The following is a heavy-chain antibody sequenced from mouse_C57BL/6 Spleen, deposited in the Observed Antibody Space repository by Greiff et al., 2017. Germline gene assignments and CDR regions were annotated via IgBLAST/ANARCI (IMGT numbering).Heavy chain of an antibody. CDR3: ARRYYGSSWYFDV. Sequence: QVQLQQPGTELVKPGASVKLSCKASGYTFTSSWMHWVKQRPGKGLEWIGNINPSNGGTYYYEKVKSKATLTVDKPSSTAYMQLSRLTSGDSAFYYCARRYYGSSWYFDVWGTGTTVTVSS. V-gene: IGHV1-53*01. CDR2: INPSNGGT. D-gene: IGHD1-1*01. CDR1: GYTFTSSW. J-gene: IGHJ1*03.